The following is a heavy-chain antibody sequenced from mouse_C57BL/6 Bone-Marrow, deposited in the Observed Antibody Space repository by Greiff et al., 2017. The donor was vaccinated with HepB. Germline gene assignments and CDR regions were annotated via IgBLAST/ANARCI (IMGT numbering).Heavy chain of an antibody. CDR2: INPNNGGT. D-gene: IGHD2-2*01. J-gene: IGHJ1*03. CDR1: GYTFTDYY. V-gene: IGHV1-26*01. Sequence: EVQLQQSGPELVKPGASVKISCKASGYTFTDYYMNWVKQSHGKSLEWIGDINPNNGGTSYNQKFKGKATLTVDKSSSTAYMELRSLTSEDSAVYYCAREGGYEGYFDVWGTGTTVTVSS. CDR3: AREGGYEGYFDV.